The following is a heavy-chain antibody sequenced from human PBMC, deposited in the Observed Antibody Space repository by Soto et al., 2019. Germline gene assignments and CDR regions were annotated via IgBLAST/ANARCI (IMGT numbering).Heavy chain of an antibody. Sequence: QVQLVQSGAEVKKPGSSVKVSCKASGGTFSSYAISWVRQAPGQGLEWMGGIIPIFGTANYAQKFQGRVTITADESTSTAYMELSSLRSEDTAVYYCASDPGYYDFWSGYYPTFDYWGQGTLVTVSS. V-gene: IGHV1-69*01. CDR1: GGTFSSYA. J-gene: IGHJ4*02. D-gene: IGHD3-3*01. CDR2: IIPIFGTA. CDR3: ASDPGYYDFWSGYYPTFDY.